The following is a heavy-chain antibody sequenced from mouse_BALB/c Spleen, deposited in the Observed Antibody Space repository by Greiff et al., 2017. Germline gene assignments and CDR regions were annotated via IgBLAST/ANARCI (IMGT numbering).Heavy chain of an antibody. Sequence: EVKLMESGPGLVKPSQSLSLTCTVTGYSITSDYAWNWIRQFPGNKLEWMGYISYSGSTSYNPSLKSRISITRDTSKNQFFLQLNSVTTEDTATYYCAKFPFITTVEGHMDYWGQGTSVTVSS. CDR1: GYSITSDYA. CDR3: AKFPFITTVEGHMDY. V-gene: IGHV3-2*02. CDR2: ISYSGST. D-gene: IGHD1-1*01. J-gene: IGHJ4*01.